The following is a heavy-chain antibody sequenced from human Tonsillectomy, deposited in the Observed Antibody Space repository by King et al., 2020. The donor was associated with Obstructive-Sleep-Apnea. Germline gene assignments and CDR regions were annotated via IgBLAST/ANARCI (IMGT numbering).Heavy chain of an antibody. CDR1: GVTCISYA. Sequence: QLVQSGGGVVQPGRSLRLSCAASGVTCISYAMHWVRQAPGKGGEGVAVISDDGSNKYYADSVKGRFTISRDNSKNTLYLQMNSLRAEDTAVYDCASTSWGPAAPRYSDYWGQGTLVTVSS. J-gene: IGHJ4*02. D-gene: IGHD2-2*01. CDR2: ISDDGSNK. CDR3: ASTSWGPAAPRYSDY. V-gene: IGHV3-30*04.